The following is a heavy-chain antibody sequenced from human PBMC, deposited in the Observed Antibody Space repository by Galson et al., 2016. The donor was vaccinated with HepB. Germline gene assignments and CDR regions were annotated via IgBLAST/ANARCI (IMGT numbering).Heavy chain of an antibody. CDR2: TRNKANSYTT. Sequence: SLRLSCAVSGFSFSDHYLDWVRQAPGKGLEWVGRTRNKANSYTTEYAASVNGRFIISRDESKNSLFLQMNGLKTEDTAVYFCAKENWSSNYHPYFDYWGQGTLVTVSS. CDR1: GFSFSDHY. D-gene: IGHD4-11*01. V-gene: IGHV3-72*01. CDR3: AKENWSSNYHPYFDY. J-gene: IGHJ4*02.